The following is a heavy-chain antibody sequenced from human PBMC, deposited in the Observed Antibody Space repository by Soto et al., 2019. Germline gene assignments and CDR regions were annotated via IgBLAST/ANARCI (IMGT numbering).Heavy chain of an antibody. CDR3: ARGGYYYDSSGYPFDN. V-gene: IGHV1-18*04. CDR1: GSTFTRYG. D-gene: IGHD3-22*01. J-gene: IGHJ4*01. Sequence: ASVKVSCKASGSTFTRYGISWVRQAPGQGLEWMGSISAYNGNTNYAQKLQGRVTMITDTSTSTAYMELRRLRSDDTAAYYCARGGYYYDSSGYPFDNWGQETLVTVSS. CDR2: ISAYNGNT.